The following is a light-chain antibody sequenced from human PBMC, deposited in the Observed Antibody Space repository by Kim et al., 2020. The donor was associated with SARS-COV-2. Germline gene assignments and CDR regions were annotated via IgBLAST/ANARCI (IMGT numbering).Light chain of an antibody. CDR2: EVY. CDR3: SSYTTSSTSV. CDR1: TDAMGTYNS. V-gene: IGLV2-14*01. Sequence: GQSINYSGTGTTDAMGTYNSVSWYQQNPGQAPRLMIYEVYKRPSGISTRFSGSETGNTASLTISGLQAEDGAGYCCSSYTTSSTSVFGGGAQLTVL. J-gene: IGLJ3*02.